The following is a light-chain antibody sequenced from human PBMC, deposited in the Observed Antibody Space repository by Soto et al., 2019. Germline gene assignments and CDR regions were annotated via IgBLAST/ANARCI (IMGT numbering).Light chain of an antibody. CDR2: EVS. V-gene: IGLV2-14*01. CDR3: SSYTDSDTWM. J-gene: IGLJ3*02. Sequence: QSALTQPASVSGSPGQSITISCTGTSNDVGVYNYVSWYQQHPGKAPKLLIYEVSYRPSGVSDRFSGSKSGNTASLTISGLQAEDEADYYCSSYTDSDTWMFGGGTQLTVL. CDR1: SNDVGVYNY.